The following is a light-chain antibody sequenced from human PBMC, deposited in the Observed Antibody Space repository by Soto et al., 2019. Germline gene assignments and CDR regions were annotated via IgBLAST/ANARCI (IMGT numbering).Light chain of an antibody. V-gene: IGKV1-5*01. CDR3: QQYNSYPT. CDR1: QSISSW. CDR2: DAS. Sequence: DIQITQSPSTLSASVGDRFTMTCRASQSISSWLAWYQQKPGKSPKLLIYDASSLESGVPSRFSGSGSGTEFTLTISSLQPDDFATYYCQQYNSYPTFGQGTRLDIK. J-gene: IGKJ5*01.